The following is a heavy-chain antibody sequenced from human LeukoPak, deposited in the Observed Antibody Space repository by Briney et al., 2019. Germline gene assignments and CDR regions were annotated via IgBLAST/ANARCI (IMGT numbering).Heavy chain of an antibody. Sequence: PSETLSLTCTVSGGSISSGGYYWSWIRQPAGTGLEWIGRIYTSGSTNYNPSLKSRVTMSVDTSKNQFSLKLSSVTAADTAVYYCARVIRGEWLVLYGMDVWGQGTTVTVSS. CDR2: IYTSGST. CDR3: ARVIRGEWLVLYGMDV. V-gene: IGHV4-61*02. J-gene: IGHJ6*02. CDR1: GGSISSGGYY. D-gene: IGHD6-19*01.